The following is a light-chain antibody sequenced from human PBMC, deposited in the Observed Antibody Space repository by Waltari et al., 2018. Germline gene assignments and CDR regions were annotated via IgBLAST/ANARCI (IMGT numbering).Light chain of an antibody. CDR1: SSDVDTYNL. J-gene: IGLJ1*01. Sequence: QSALNQPASVSGSPGQSITISCTGDSSDVDTYNLVSWYQQHPGKAHKLIIYEVSKRPSGVSDRFSATKSGNTASLTISGLQVEDEANYYCCSYAGSSTPGVFGTGTKVTVL. V-gene: IGLV2-23*02. CDR2: EVS. CDR3: CSYAGSSTPGV.